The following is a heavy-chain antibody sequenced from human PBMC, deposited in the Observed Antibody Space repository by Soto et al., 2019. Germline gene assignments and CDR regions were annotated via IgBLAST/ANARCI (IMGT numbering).Heavy chain of an antibody. CDR3: AKSGRPIPVPFDY. CDR1: GFIFSSYA. D-gene: IGHD3-10*01. Sequence: PGGSLRLSCAASGFIFSSYAISWVRQAPGKGLEWVSAISGSGGSTYYADSVKGRFTISRDNSKNTLYLQMNSLRAEDTAVYYCAKSGRPIPVPFDYWGQGTLVTVSS. CDR2: ISGSGGST. J-gene: IGHJ4*02. V-gene: IGHV3-23*01.